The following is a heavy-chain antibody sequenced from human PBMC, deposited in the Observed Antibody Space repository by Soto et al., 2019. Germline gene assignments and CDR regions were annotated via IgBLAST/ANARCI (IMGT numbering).Heavy chain of an antibody. Sequence: SVKVSCKASGGTFSSYTISWVRQAPGQGLEWMGRIIPILGIANYAQKFQGRVTITADKSTNTAYMELSSLTYEDTAVYYCARNRRETGDFDFWGQGTLVTVSS. J-gene: IGHJ4*02. D-gene: IGHD7-27*01. V-gene: IGHV1-69*02. CDR1: GGTFSSYT. CDR2: IIPILGIA. CDR3: ARNRRETGDFDF.